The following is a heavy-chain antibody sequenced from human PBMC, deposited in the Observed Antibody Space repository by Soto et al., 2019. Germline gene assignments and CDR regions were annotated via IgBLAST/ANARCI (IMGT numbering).Heavy chain of an antibody. J-gene: IGHJ2*01. Sequence: EVQLVESGGGLVQPGGSLRLSCAASGFTVSTYWMHWVRQDPGKGLMWVSRISPDGSTTTYADPVRGRFTISRDTAENTLYLHMNSLRVDDTAVYYCAKDRVPYSDYGRYFDLWGRGTLVTVSS. CDR1: GFTVSTYW. CDR3: AKDRVPYSDYGRYFDL. V-gene: IGHV3-74*01. CDR2: ISPDGSTT. D-gene: IGHD4-17*01.